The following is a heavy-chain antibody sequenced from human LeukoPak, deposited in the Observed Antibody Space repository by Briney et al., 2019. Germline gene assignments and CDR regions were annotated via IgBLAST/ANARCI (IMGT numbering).Heavy chain of an antibody. CDR3: ARGRRGHY. CDR2: INHSGST. Sequence: SETLSLTCAVYGGSFSGYYWSWTRQPPGKGLEWIGEINHSGSTNYNPSLKSRVTISVDTSKNQFSLKLRSVTAADTAVYYCARGRRGHYWGQGTLVTVSS. J-gene: IGHJ4*02. V-gene: IGHV4-34*01. CDR1: GGSFSGYY.